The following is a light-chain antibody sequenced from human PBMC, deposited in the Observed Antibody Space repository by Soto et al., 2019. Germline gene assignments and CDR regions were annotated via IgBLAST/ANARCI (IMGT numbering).Light chain of an antibody. CDR3: QQYNNWPLT. CDR2: DAS. J-gene: IGKJ3*01. CDR1: QSISKY. Sequence: EMVMTQSPDTLSVSPGERATLSCRASQSISKYLAWYQQKPGQAPRLLIYDASTRATGIPARFSGSGSGTEFTLAISSLQSEDFAVYYCQQYNNWPLTFGPGTKVDIK. V-gene: IGKV3-15*01.